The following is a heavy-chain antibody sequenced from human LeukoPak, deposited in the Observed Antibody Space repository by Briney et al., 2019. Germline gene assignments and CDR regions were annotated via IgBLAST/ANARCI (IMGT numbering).Heavy chain of an antibody. V-gene: IGHV3-23*01. Sequence: GGSLRLSCAASRFPFINSAMNWVRQAPGKGLEWVSAISGSGGSTYYADSVKGRFTISRDNSKNTLYLQMNSLRAEDTAVYYCAKGPIIMMSYWGQGTLVTVSS. J-gene: IGHJ4*02. D-gene: IGHD3-16*01. CDR1: RFPFINSA. CDR2: ISGSGGST. CDR3: AKGPIIMMSY.